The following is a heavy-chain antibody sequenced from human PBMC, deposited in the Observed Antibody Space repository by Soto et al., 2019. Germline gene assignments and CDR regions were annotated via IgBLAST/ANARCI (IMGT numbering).Heavy chain of an antibody. D-gene: IGHD3-22*01. CDR2: IAYDGSKT. Sequence: QVQLVESGGGVVQPGRSLRLTCAASGFTFSSNGMHWVRQPPGKGLEWVALIAYDGSKTYYGDSVRGRFTISRDNSENTLFLQMNSLRAEDTAVYYCARWVGGSMFDNSGKYDSWGQGTLVTVSS. J-gene: IGHJ5*01. CDR3: ARWVGGSMFDNSGKYDS. V-gene: IGHV3-30*03. CDR1: GFTFSSNG.